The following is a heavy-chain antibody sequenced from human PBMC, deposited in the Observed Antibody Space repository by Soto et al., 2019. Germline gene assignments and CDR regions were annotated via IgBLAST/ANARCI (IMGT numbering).Heavy chain of an antibody. D-gene: IGHD2-15*01. CDR1: GFTFSSYA. CDR3: ARRRGAGGHFDY. Sequence: GGSLRLSCAASGFTFSSYAMGWVRQGPGKGLEWVAVVSIGGSTHYADSVRGRFTISRDNSKNTLSLQMNSLTAEDTAVYFCARRRGAGGHFDYWGQGALVTVSS. J-gene: IGHJ4*02. CDR2: VSIGGST. V-gene: IGHV3-23*01.